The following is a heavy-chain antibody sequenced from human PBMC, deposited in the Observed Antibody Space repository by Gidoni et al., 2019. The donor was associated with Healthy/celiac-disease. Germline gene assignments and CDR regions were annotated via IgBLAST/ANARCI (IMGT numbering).Heavy chain of an antibody. J-gene: IGHJ4*02. CDR3: AKARGDDFWSGFYFDY. CDR1: GFTFDDYA. Sequence: EVQLVESGGGLVQPGRSLRLSCSASGFTFDDYAMHWVRQAPGKGLEWVSGISWNSGSRGYADSVKGRFTISRDNAKNSLYLQMNSLRAEDTALYYCAKARGDDFWSGFYFDYWGQGTLVTVSS. V-gene: IGHV3-9*01. D-gene: IGHD3-3*01. CDR2: ISWNSGSR.